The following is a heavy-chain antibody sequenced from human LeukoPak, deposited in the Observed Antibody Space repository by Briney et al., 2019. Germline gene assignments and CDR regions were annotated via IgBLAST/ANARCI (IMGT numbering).Heavy chain of an antibody. CDR1: EFIFSSYT. D-gene: IGHD1-14*01. Sequence: GGSLRLSCAASEFIFSSYTMNWVRQAPGKGLEWVSSISSSSSYIYFADSVKGRLTISRDNAKNSLYLQMNSLRAEDTAVYYCARGALGMSGRVVDAFDIWGQGTRVTVSS. V-gene: IGHV3-21*01. CDR3: ARGALGMSGRVVDAFDI. CDR2: ISSSSSYI. J-gene: IGHJ3*02.